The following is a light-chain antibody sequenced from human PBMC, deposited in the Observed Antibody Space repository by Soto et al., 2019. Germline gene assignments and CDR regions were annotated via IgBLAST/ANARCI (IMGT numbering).Light chain of an antibody. CDR1: ETIRNL. CDR3: KQRHNWNIT. CDR2: DAL. V-gene: IGKV3-11*01. Sequence: ENVLTPSPATLSLSSGERANLSRKASETIRNLLAWYQQRPGQDPRLLIYDALSRAPRIPARFSGGGSGTDFTLTISSLEPEELGVYDCKQRHNWNITVGQVPRLAIK. J-gene: IGKJ5*01.